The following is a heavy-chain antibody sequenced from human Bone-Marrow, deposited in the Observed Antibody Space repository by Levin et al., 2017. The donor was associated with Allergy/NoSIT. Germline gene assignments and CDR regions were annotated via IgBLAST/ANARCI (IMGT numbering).Heavy chain of an antibody. D-gene: IGHD2-2*01. CDR2: ISYDGSNK. CDR3: ARGRYCSSTSCYRGGWFDP. J-gene: IGHJ5*02. CDR1: GFTFSSYA. Sequence: GESLKISCAASGFTFSSYAMHWVRQAPGKGLEWVAVISYDGSNKYYADSVKGRFTISRDNSKNTLYLQMNSLRAEDTAVYYCARGRYCSSTSCYRGGWFDPWGQGTLVTVSS. V-gene: IGHV3-30-3*01.